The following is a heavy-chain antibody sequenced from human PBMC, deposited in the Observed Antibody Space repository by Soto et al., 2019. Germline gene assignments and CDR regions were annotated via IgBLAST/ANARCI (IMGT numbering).Heavy chain of an antibody. D-gene: IGHD4-17*01. CDR1: GFTFVNYA. CDR2: ISGSGAST. Sequence: GGSLRLSCAASGFTFVNYAMTWVRQAPGKGLVWVSTISGSGASTNYSHFVEGRFTISRDNSKNTLSLQMNDLRAEDMAVYYCAGDYLRLNSLNGNYYSFGMDVWGQGTTVTVSS. V-gene: IGHV3-23*01. J-gene: IGHJ6*02. CDR3: AGDYLRLNSLNGNYYSFGMDV.